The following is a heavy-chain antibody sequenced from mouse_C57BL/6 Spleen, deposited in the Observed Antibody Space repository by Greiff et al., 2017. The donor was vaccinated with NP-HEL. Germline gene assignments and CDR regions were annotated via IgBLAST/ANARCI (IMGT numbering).Heavy chain of an antibody. Sequence: EVQLQQSGPELVKPGASVKISCKASGYTFTDYYMNWVKQSHGKSLEWIGDINPNNGGTCYNQKFKGKATLTVDKSSSTAYMELRSLTSEDSAVYYCARTEYYSNFLFAYWGQGTLVTVSA. V-gene: IGHV1-26*01. CDR2: INPNNGGT. J-gene: IGHJ3*01. D-gene: IGHD2-5*01. CDR1: GYTFTDYY. CDR3: ARTEYYSNFLFAY.